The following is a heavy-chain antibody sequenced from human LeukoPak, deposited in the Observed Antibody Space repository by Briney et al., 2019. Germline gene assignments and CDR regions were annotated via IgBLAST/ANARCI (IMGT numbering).Heavy chain of an antibody. J-gene: IGHJ2*01. CDR1: DYSLSSGYY. V-gene: IGHV4-38-2*01. D-gene: IGHD6-13*01. CDR3: ARHRVAAAGTNWYFDL. Sequence: SETLSLTCVVSDYSLSSGYYWGWIRQPPGKGLEWIGSIYHSGSTYYNPSLKSRVTISVHTSKNQSSLKLSSVTAADTAVYYCARHRVAAAGTNWYFDLWGRGTLVTVSS. CDR2: IYHSGST.